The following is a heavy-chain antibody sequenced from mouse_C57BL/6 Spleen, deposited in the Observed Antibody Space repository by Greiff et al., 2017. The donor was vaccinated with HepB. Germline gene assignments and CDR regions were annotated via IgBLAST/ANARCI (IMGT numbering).Heavy chain of an antibody. CDR2: ISYDGSN. CDR3: ARVGGRDYFDY. J-gene: IGHJ2*01. CDR1: GYSITSGYY. V-gene: IGHV3-6*01. D-gene: IGHD3-3*01. Sequence: EVHLVESGPGLVKPSQSLSLTCSVTGYSITSGYYWNWIRQFPGNKLEWMGYISYDGSNNYNPSLKNRISITRDTSKNQFFLKLNSVTTEDTATYYCARVGGRDYFDYWGQGTTLTVSS.